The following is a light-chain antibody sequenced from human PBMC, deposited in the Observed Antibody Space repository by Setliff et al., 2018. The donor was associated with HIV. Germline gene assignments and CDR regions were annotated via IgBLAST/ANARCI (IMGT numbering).Light chain of an antibody. Sequence: QSALTQPASVSASPGQSITISCSGSRDDVGSYDLVSWYQQDPGKAPKLLIFEVDKRAPGVSNRLSGSKSGTTASLTISGLQVEDEGDYYCCSYVGASTYVCGSGTKVTVL. CDR2: EVD. J-gene: IGLJ1*01. V-gene: IGLV2-23*02. CDR1: RDDVGSYDL. CDR3: CSYVGASTYV.